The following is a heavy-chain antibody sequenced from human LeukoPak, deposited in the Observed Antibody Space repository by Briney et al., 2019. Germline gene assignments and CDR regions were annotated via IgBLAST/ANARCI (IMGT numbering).Heavy chain of an antibody. CDR3: ARGWDYDSGGRPTAYVY. V-gene: IGHV1-69*06. Sequence: SVTVSCKASGGTFSNYAINWVRQAPGQGLEWMGGIIPIFGTANYAQKFQGRVTITADKSTSTVYMELNSLKSEDTAVHYCARGWDYDSGGRPTAYVYWGQGTLVTVSS. J-gene: IGHJ4*02. CDR2: IIPIFGTA. CDR1: GGTFSNYA. D-gene: IGHD3-22*01.